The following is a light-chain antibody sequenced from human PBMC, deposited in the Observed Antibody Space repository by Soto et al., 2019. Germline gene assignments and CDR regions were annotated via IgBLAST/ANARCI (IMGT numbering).Light chain of an antibody. CDR1: SSDVGGYNY. J-gene: IGLJ1*01. Sequence: QSALTQPASVSGSPGQSITISCTGTSSDVGGYNYVSWYQQHPGKAPKLMIYEVSNRPSGVSNRFSGSKSGNTASLTISGLQAEDEADYYCSSYTISSYVFGTWTKLTVL. V-gene: IGLV2-14*01. CDR2: EVS. CDR3: SSYTISSYV.